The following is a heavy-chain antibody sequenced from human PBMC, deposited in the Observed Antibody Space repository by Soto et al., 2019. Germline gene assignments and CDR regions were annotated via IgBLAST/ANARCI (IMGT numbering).Heavy chain of an antibody. CDR2: SYHSAKP. Sequence: SETLSLTCTVSGASVTEGFQYWTWIRQAPGKGLEWIGYSYHSAKPWYNSFVQGQFSISIDTSKNQSSLAVHGFNAAYSRVYFCAREVTTLPTTVGWFDPWGPGILVTVSS. CDR1: GASVTEGFQY. V-gene: IGHV4-31*01. J-gene: IGHJ5*02. D-gene: IGHD1-26*01. CDR3: AREVTTLPTTVGWFDP.